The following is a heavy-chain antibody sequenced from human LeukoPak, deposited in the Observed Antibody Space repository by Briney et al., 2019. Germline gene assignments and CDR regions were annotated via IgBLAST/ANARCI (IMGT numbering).Heavy chain of an antibody. CDR2: ISSSGSTI. V-gene: IGHV3-48*03. D-gene: IGHD3-10*01. CDR3: ATGLYYYGPVAY. CDR1: GFTFSSYE. J-gene: IGHJ4*02. Sequence: PGGSLRLSCAASGFTFSSYEMNWVRQAPGKGLEWVSYISSSGSTIYYADSVKGRFTISRDNAKNSLYLQMNSLRAEDTAVYYCATGLYYYGPVAYWGQGSLVTVSS.